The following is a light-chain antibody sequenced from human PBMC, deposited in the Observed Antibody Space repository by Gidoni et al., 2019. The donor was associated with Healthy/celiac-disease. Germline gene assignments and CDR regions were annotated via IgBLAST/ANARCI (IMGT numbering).Light chain of an antibody. CDR2: DAS. CDR3: QQRSNWPT. Sequence: ELLLTPSPATLSLSPGERATLSCRASQRVSSYVAWYQQKPGQAPRLLIYDASNRATGIPARFSGSGSGTDFTLTISSLDPEDFAVYYCQQRSNWPTFGGGTKVEIK. V-gene: IGKV3-11*01. CDR1: QRVSSY. J-gene: IGKJ4*01.